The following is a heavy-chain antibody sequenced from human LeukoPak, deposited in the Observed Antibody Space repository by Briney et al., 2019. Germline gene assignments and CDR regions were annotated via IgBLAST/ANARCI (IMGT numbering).Heavy chain of an antibody. CDR3: AKNGSGTSRAFDV. CDR2: ISGSGGVT. V-gene: IGHV3-23*01. Sequence: GGSLRLSCAASGFTFISSAMSWVRQAPGKGLEWVSAISGSGGVTYYRDSVKGRFTVSRDNSKNTLYLQMNSLRAEDTALYYCAKNGSGTSRAFDVWGQGTMVTVSS. CDR1: GFTFISSA. J-gene: IGHJ3*01. D-gene: IGHD3-10*01.